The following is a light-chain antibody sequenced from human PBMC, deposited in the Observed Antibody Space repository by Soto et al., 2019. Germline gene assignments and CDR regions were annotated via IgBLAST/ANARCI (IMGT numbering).Light chain of an antibody. CDR3: MQGPPWPRT. V-gene: IGKV2-30*01. CDR1: QSLVYSDGNTY. J-gene: IGKJ2*01. Sequence: DVVMTQSPLSLPVTLGQPASISCRSSQSLVYSDGNTYLNWFQQRPGQSPRRLIYKVSNRDSGVQDRFSGSGSGTDFILKISRVEAEDVGVYYCMQGPPWPRTFGQGTKLEIK. CDR2: KVS.